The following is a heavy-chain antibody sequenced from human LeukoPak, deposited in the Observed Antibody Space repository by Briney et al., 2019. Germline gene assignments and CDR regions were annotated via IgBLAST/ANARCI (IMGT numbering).Heavy chain of an antibody. CDR3: ARASFWESPVNWFDP. D-gene: IGHD3-16*01. J-gene: IGHJ5*02. V-gene: IGHV1-2*07. Sequence: AASVRVSCKASGYTFTGYYIHWVRQAPGQGLEWMGWINPKNGGANYAPRFRGRVTMTRDRSTSTVYMELTRLTSDDTAVYYCARASFWESPVNWFDPWGQGTLVTVSS. CDR2: INPKNGGA. CDR1: GYTFTGYY.